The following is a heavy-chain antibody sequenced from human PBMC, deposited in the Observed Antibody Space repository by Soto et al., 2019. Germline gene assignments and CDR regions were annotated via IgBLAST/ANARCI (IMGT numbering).Heavy chain of an antibody. D-gene: IGHD1-26*01. Sequence: GGSLRLSCAASGFTFSSYGMHWVRQAPGKGLEWVAVISYDGSNKYYADSVKGRFTISRDNSKNTLYLQMNSLRAEDTAVYYCAKDRYSGSHGPFDYWGQGTLVTVSS. CDR2: ISYDGSNK. J-gene: IGHJ4*02. CDR3: AKDRYSGSHGPFDY. V-gene: IGHV3-30*18. CDR1: GFTFSSYG.